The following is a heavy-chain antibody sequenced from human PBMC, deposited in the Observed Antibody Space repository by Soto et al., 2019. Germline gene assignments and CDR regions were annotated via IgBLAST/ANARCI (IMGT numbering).Heavy chain of an antibody. D-gene: IGHD2-15*01. CDR1: GGSISSYY. V-gene: IGHV4-59*01. J-gene: IGHJ5*02. CDR2: IYYSGST. Sequence: KPSETLSLTCTVSGGSISSYYWSWIRQPPGKGLEWIGYIYYSGSTNYNPSLKSRVTISVDTSKNQFSLKLSSVTAADTAVYYCARETGYCSGGSCYPNWFDPWGQGTLVTVSS. CDR3: ARETGYCSGGSCYPNWFDP.